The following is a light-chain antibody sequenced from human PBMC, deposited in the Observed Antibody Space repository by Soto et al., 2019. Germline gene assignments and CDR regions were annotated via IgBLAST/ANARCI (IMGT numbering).Light chain of an antibody. J-gene: IGKJ5*01. CDR3: QQYGSSPPIP. CDR2: GAS. Sequence: EIVLTQSPGTLSLSPGERATLSCRDSQSVSSSYLAWYQQKPGQAPRLLIYGASSRATGIPYRFIGSGSGTDFTLTISRLEPEDFAVYYCQQYGSSPPIPFGQGTRLEIK. V-gene: IGKV3-20*01. CDR1: QSVSSSY.